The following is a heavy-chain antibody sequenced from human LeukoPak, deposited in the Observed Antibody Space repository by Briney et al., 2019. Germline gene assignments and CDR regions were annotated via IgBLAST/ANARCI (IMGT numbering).Heavy chain of an antibody. CDR1: GGSISSYY. CDR3: ARAKYTYYYDSSGLRGAFDI. V-gene: IGHV4-59*01. CDR2: IYHSGST. D-gene: IGHD3-22*01. Sequence: SETLSLTCTVSGGSISSYYWSWIRQPPGKGLEWIGYIYHSGSTNYNPSLKSRVTISVDTSKNQFSLKLSSVTAADTAVYYCARAKYTYYYDSSGLRGAFDIWGQGTMVTVSS. J-gene: IGHJ3*02.